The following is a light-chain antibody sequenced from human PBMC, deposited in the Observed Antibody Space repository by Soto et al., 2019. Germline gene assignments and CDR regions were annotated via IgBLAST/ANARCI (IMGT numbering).Light chain of an antibody. CDR2: GAS. CDR3: QQYGSSRIT. Sequence: EIVLTQSPCTLSLSQGERATLSCRASQSVSSSYLAWYQQKPGQAPRLLIYGASSRATGIPDRFSGSGSGTDFTLTISRLEPEDFAVYYCQQYGSSRITFGQGTRLEIK. J-gene: IGKJ5*01. V-gene: IGKV3-20*01. CDR1: QSVSSSY.